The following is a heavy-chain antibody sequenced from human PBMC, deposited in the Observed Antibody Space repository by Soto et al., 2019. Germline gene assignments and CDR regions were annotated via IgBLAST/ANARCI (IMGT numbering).Heavy chain of an antibody. CDR2: IYPGDSDT. CDR1: EYHITSYG. J-gene: IGHJ3*02. CDR3: AKVYDSSSTYAFDI. V-gene: IGHV5-51*01. Sequence: PVEFLKDWCKGSEYHITSYGIRWIRQIPGKGLELMGLIYPGDSDTRYSPSFQGQVTISADKSISTAYLQWISLKASDTAMYYCAKVYDSSSTYAFDIWGQGTMVTVSS. D-gene: IGHD3-22*01.